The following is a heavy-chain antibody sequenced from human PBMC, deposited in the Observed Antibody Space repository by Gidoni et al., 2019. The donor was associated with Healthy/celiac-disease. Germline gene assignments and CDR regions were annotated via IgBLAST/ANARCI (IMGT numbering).Heavy chain of an antibody. CDR1: GFTFSSYD. CDR2: ISGSGGST. CDR3: ANPYFDWDTTGHDAFDI. Sequence: EVQLLESGGGLLQPGGSLRLSCAASGFTFSSYDMSWVRQAPGKGLEWVSAISGSGGSTYYADSVKGRFNISRDKSKNTLYLQMNSLRAEDTAVYYCANPYFDWDTTGHDAFDIWGQGTMVTVSS. J-gene: IGHJ3*02. D-gene: IGHD3-9*01. V-gene: IGHV3-23*01.